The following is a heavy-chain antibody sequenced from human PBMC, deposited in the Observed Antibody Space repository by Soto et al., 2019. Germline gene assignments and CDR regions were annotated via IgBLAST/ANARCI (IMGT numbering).Heavy chain of an antibody. V-gene: IGHV4-31*03. CDR3: AKWGGGSRQGFVT. Sequence: QVQLQESGPGLVKPSQTLSLTCTVSGGSISSGDYYWSWIRQHPGKGLEWIGYIYHGGSTYYNPSLETRVNTSIDTYKNQYPLSLSSVPAVDSPVYYCAKWGGGSRQGFVTWDQASLVNVSS. CDR1: GGSISSGDYY. CDR2: IYHGGST. J-gene: IGHJ5*02. D-gene: IGHD2-15*01.